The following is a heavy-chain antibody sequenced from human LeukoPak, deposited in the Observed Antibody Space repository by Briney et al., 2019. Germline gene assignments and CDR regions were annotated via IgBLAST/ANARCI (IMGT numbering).Heavy chain of an antibody. J-gene: IGHJ4*02. D-gene: IGHD2-2*01. V-gene: IGHV1-2*04. CDR2: INPNSGGT. Sequence: ASVKVSCKASGYTFTGYYMHWARQAPGQGLEWMGWINPNSGGTNYAQKFQGWVTMTRDTSISTAYMELSRLRSDDTAVYYCARAASIVVVPAAMSFDYWGQGTLVTVSS. CDR3: ARAASIVVVPAAMSFDY. CDR1: GYTFTGYY.